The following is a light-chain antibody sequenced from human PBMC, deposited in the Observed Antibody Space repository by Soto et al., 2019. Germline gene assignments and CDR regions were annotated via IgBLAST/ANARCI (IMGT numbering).Light chain of an antibody. CDR2: DVS. V-gene: IGLV2-11*01. CDR3: CSYAGSHLYV. CDR1: TTDVGGYNY. J-gene: IGLJ1*01. Sequence: QSALTQPRSVSGSPGQSVTISCTGTTTDVGGYNYVSWYQQHPGKTPNLMIYDVSKRPSGVPDRFSGSKSGNTASLTISGLQDDDEADYYCCSYAGSHLYVFGTGTKLTVL.